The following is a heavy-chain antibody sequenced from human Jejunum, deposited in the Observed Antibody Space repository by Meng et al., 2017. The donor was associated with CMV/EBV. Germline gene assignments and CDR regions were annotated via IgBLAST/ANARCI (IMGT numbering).Heavy chain of an antibody. D-gene: IGHD2-15*01. CDR3: ARLSDS. Sequence: LKISCSASGFTFSSHSMSWVRQATGKGLKWVASITGSGGNTYYADSVKGRFTISRDNSKNTLYRQMNSLRADDTAVYYCARLSDSWGQGTRVTVSS. CDR1: GFTFSSHS. J-gene: IGHJ4*02. CDR2: ITGSGGNT. V-gene: IGHV3-23*01.